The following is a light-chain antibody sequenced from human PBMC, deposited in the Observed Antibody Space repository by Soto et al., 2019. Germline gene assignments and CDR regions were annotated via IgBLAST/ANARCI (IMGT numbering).Light chain of an antibody. Sequence: DIQMTQSPSTLSASVGDRVTITCRASQSISSWLAWYQQKPGKAPKLLIYDASSLESGVPSRFSGSGSGTEFTLTISSLQPDDFATYHCQQYNSYITFGQGTRLE. CDR2: DAS. CDR1: QSISSW. CDR3: QQYNSYIT. V-gene: IGKV1-5*01. J-gene: IGKJ5*01.